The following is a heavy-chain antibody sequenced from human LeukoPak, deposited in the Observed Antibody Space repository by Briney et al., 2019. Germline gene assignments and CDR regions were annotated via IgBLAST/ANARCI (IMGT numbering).Heavy chain of an antibody. Sequence: PGGSMRLSCAASGFTFSYSYMDWIRPPPGNGPEWVSSISSRGDSTNYADSVKGRFTISRDNAKNSLYLQMNSLRAEDTAVYYCARESSGTYYLKQWGQGNLVTVYS. D-gene: IGHD1-26*01. CDR2: ISSRGDST. CDR3: ARESSGTYYLKQ. CDR1: GFTFSYSY. V-gene: IGHV3-11*05. J-gene: IGHJ4*02.